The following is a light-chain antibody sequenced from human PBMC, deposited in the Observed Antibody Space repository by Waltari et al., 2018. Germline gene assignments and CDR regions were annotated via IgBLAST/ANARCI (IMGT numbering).Light chain of an antibody. CDR1: QDISNY. Sequence: DTQMTQSPSSLSASVGDRVNITCQASQDISNYLYWYQQKPGKAPNLLIYDASNLESGVPSRFSGSGSETDFTFTITSLQPEDIATYHCQQYANLPHTFGQGTRLEIK. CDR3: QQYANLPHT. CDR2: DAS. J-gene: IGKJ5*01. V-gene: IGKV1-33*01.